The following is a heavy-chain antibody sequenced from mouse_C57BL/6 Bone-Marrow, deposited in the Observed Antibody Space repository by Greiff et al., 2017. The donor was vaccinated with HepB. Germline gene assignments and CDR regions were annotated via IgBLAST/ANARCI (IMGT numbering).Heavy chain of an antibody. CDR3: ARLRLTTVVGFDY. J-gene: IGHJ2*01. CDR2: IYPGGGYT. Sequence: VKLQESGAELVRPGTSVKMSCKASGYTFTNYWLGWAKQRPGHGLEWIGDIYPGGGYTNYNEKFKGKATLTADKSSSTAYMQVSSLTSEDSAIYYCARLRLTTVVGFDYWGQGTTLTVSS. D-gene: IGHD1-1*01. CDR1: GYTFTNYW. V-gene: IGHV1-63*01.